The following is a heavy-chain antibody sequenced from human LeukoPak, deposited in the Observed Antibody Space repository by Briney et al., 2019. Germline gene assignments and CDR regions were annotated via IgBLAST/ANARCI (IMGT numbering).Heavy chain of an antibody. CDR2: INPNSGGT. V-gene: IGHV1-2*02. J-gene: IGHJ3*02. CDR3: ARESWYYYDSSGYFHAFDI. Sequence: GASVKVSCKASGYTFTGYYMHWVRQAPGQGLEWMGWINPNSGGTNYAQKFQGRVTMTRDTSISTAYMELSRLRSDDTAVYYCARESWYYYDSSGYFHAFDIWGQGTMVTVSS. D-gene: IGHD3-22*01. CDR1: GYTFTGYY.